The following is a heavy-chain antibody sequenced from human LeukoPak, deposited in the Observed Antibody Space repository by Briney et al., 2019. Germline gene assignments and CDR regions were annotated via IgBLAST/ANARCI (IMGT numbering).Heavy chain of an antibody. CDR1: GFTFSDYV. V-gene: IGHV3-23*01. J-gene: IGHJ4*02. D-gene: IGHD3-10*01. Sequence: PGGSLRLSCVASGFTFSDYVMYWVHQVPGKGLEGVLGIIGTSSYTYSADFVKGRFTISRDNSMNTLWLQMNSLRVEDTAVYYCAKGSNFYASGSHFDVWGQGTLVTVSS. CDR3: AKGSNFYASGSHFDV. CDR2: IIGTSSYT.